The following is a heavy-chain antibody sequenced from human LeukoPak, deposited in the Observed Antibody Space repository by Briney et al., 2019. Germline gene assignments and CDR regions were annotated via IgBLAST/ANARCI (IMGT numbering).Heavy chain of an antibody. CDR1: GGSISGYY. V-gene: IGHV4-4*07. Sequence: SETLSLTCTVSGGSISGYYWSWIRQPAGKGLEWIGRIYTSGSTNYNPSLKSRVTMSVDTSKNQFSLKLSSVTAADTAVYYCARDGVVAAPYYYYYYYMDVWGKGTTVTVSS. D-gene: IGHD2-15*01. J-gene: IGHJ6*03. CDR3: ARDGVVAAPYYYYYYYMDV. CDR2: IYTSGST.